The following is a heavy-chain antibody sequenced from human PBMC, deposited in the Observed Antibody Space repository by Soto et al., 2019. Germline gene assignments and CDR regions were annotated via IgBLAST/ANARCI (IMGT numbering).Heavy chain of an antibody. CDR1: GGSISSDYYY. D-gene: IGHD3-10*01. V-gene: IGHV4-30-4*01. CDR3: ARVRGVTYFDY. J-gene: IGHJ4*02. Sequence: QVQLQESGPGLVKPSQTLSLTCTVSGGSISSDYYYWSWIRQPPGKGLEWIGYIYYSGSTYYNPSLTXRXTXSXXTSKNQFSLKLSSVTAADTAVYYCARVRGVTYFDYWGQGTLVTVSS. CDR2: IYYSGST.